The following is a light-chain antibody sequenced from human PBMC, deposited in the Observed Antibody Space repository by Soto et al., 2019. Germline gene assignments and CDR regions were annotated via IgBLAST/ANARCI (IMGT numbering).Light chain of an antibody. CDR1: QSVSSY. J-gene: IGKJ1*01. Sequence: EIVMTQSPATLSLSPGERATLSCRASQSVSSYLAWYQQKGGQAPRLLIYGASTTATGIPDRISGSGSGTEFTLTISSLEPEDVAVYYCQQRGNRPPWTFGQGTKVDIK. CDR3: QQRGNRPPWT. V-gene: IGKV3-11*01. CDR2: GAS.